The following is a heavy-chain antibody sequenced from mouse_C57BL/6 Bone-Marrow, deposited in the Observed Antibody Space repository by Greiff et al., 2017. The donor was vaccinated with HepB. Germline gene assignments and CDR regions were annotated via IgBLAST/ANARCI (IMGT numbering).Heavy chain of an antibody. J-gene: IGHJ3*01. D-gene: IGHD1-1*01. CDR2: IRLKSDNYAT. CDR3: TGDVTTAVATGDFAY. Sequence: EVNVVDSGGGLVQPGGSMKLSCVASGFTFSNYWMNWVRQSPEKGLEWVAQIRLKSDNYATHYAESVKGRFTISRDDSKSSVYLQMNNLRAEDTGIYYCTGDVTTAVATGDFAYWGQGTLVTVSA. V-gene: IGHV6-3*01. CDR1: GFTFSNYW.